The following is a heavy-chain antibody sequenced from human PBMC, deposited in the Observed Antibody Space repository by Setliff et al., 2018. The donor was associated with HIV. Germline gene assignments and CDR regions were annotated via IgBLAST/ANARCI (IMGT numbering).Heavy chain of an antibody. CDR3: ARVQMAYAAFDV. J-gene: IGHJ3*01. Sequence: PSETLSLTCTVSGGSISSSSYYWAWIRQPPGKGLEWIGEINHGGSATYNPSLTGRVGISVDTSKHQFSLKLSSVTAADTAVYYCARVQMAYAAFDVWGQGTMVTVSS. CDR1: GGSISSSSYY. D-gene: IGHD4-17*01. CDR2: INHGGSA. V-gene: IGHV4-39*07.